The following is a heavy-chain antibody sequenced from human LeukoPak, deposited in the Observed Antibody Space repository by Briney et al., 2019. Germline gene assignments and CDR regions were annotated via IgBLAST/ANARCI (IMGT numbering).Heavy chain of an antibody. CDR3: ARAFSDILTGYYFDS. CDR2: IYTSGST. V-gene: IGHV4-61*02. J-gene: IGHJ4*02. Sequence: PSETLSLTCTVSGGSISSGSYYWSWIRQPAGKGLEWIGRIYTSGSTNYNPSLKSRVSISVDTSKNQYSLKLSSVTAADTAVYYCARAFSDILTGYYFDSWGQGTLLTVSS. CDR1: GGSISSGSYY. D-gene: IGHD3-9*01.